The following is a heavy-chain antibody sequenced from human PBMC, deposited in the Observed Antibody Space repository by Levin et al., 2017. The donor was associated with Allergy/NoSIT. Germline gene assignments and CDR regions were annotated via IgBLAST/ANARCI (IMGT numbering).Heavy chain of an antibody. Sequence: KVSCQGSGYSFTSQWIGWVRQKPGEGLEYMGIIYPGGSESRYSPSFQGQVTMSVDMSVSTAYLHWSSLQASDTAIYYCARLFSSSWSPIDWYFDPWGPGTLVTVSS. V-gene: IGHV5-51*01. CDR3: ARLFSSSWSPIDWYFDP. CDR1: GYSFTSQW. CDR2: IYPGGSES. J-gene: IGHJ2*01. D-gene: IGHD6-13*01.